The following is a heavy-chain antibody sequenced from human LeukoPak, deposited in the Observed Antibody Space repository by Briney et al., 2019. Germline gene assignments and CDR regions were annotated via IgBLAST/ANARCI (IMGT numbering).Heavy chain of an antibody. CDR3: ARHTAMVTTYYFDY. CDR2: IIPIFGTA. CDR1: GGTFSSYA. Sequence: AASVKVSCKASGGTFSSYAISWVRQAPGQGLEWMGGIIPIFGTANYAQKFQGRVTITADESTSTAYMELSSLRSEDTAVYYCARHTAMVTTYYFDYWGQGTLVTVSS. D-gene: IGHD5-18*01. J-gene: IGHJ4*02. V-gene: IGHV1-69*13.